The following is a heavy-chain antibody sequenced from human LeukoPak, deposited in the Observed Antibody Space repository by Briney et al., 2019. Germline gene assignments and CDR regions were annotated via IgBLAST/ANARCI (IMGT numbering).Heavy chain of an antibody. CDR1: GFTFSSYS. D-gene: IGHD3-3*01. J-gene: IGHJ4*02. CDR2: ISSSSSYI. CDR3: AKRLSFGVAIGDFDY. Sequence: GGSLRLSCAASGFTFSSYSMNWVRQAPGKGLEWVSSISSSSSYIYYADSVKGRFTISRDSSMDTLYLQMNSLRAEDTATYFCAKRLSFGVAIGDFDYWGQGTLVTVSS. V-gene: IGHV3-21*04.